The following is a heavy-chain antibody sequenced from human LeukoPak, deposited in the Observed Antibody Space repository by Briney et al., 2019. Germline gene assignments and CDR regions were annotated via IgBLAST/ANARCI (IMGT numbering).Heavy chain of an antibody. V-gene: IGHV4-59*12. D-gene: IGHD3-16*01. Sequence: GSLRLSCAASGFTFSTYSMNWVRQPPGKGLEWIGSIYYSGRSYYKVSLKSRVTMSVDTSKNQFSLKLSSVTAADTAVYYCARAPVSTAYLHYYSMDVWGKGTTVTVSS. CDR2: IYYSGRS. CDR1: GFTFSTYS. CDR3: ARAPVSTAYLHYYSMDV. J-gene: IGHJ6*03.